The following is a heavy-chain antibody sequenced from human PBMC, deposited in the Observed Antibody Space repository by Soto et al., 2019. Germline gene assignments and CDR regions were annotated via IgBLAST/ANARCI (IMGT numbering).Heavy chain of an antibody. Sequence: QVQLVQSGAEVKKPGSSVKVSCKASGGTFSSYAISWVRQAPGQGLEWMGGIIPIFNTANYAQKFQGRVTMTADEFTSTAYMELSSLRSDDTAIYYCARGVKMAEERYFQHWGQGTLVTVSS. V-gene: IGHV1-69*12. J-gene: IGHJ1*01. CDR1: GGTFSSYA. D-gene: IGHD6-25*01. CDR2: IIPIFNTA. CDR3: ARGVKMAEERYFQH.